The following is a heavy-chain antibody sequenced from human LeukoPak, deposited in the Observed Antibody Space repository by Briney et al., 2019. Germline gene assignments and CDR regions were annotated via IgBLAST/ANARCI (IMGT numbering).Heavy chain of an antibody. CDR3: ARDRVVAAGTRRYYYYGMDV. Sequence: PSETLSLACTVSGGSISSYYWSWIRQPPGKGLEWIGYIYYSGSTNYNPSLKSRVTISVDTSKNQFSLKLSSVTAADTAVYYCARDRVVAAGTRRYYYYGMDVWGQGTTVTVSS. CDR2: IYYSGST. D-gene: IGHD6-13*01. J-gene: IGHJ6*02. CDR1: GGSISSYY. V-gene: IGHV4-59*01.